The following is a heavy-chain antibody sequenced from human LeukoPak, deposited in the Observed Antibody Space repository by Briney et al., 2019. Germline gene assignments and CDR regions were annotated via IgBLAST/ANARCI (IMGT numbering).Heavy chain of an antibody. CDR2: ISSAGSTK. D-gene: IGHD6-19*01. V-gene: IGHV3-30-3*01. CDR3: ARRIFQGSSGWYLFDY. Sequence: GGSLRLSCAASGFTFNTYAKHWVRQAAGMGLEWVAVISSAGSTKYYADSVKGRFTVSRDNSENTLYLQMNSLRAEDTAVYYCARRIFQGSSGWYLFDYWGQGTQVTVSS. J-gene: IGHJ4*02. CDR1: GFTFNTYA.